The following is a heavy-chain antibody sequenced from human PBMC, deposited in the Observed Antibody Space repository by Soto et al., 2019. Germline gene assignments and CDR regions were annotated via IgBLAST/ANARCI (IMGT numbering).Heavy chain of an antibody. J-gene: IGHJ4*02. Sequence: SETLSLTCVVSGGSASSSNWWSWVRQPPGKGLEWIGDIHHSGNSNYNPSLKSRVTTSVDKSKNQFSLKLNSVTAADTAVYYCASKAQSSRWYEYYFDYWGQGILVTVS. CDR2: IHHSGNS. D-gene: IGHD6-13*01. CDR1: GGSASSSNW. V-gene: IGHV4-4*02. CDR3: ASKAQSSRWYEYYFDY.